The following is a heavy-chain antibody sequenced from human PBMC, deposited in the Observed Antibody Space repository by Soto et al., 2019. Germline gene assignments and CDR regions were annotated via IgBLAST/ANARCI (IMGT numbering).Heavy chain of an antibody. CDR3: ATHHEGYCSGGSCY. CDR2: IIPIFGTA. CDR1: GGTFSSYA. V-gene: IGHV1-69*01. D-gene: IGHD2-15*01. Sequence: QVQLGQAGAEVKKPGSSVKVSCKASGGTFSSYAISWVRQAPGQGLEWMGGIIPIFGTANYAQKFQGSVTITADESTSTAYMELSSLRSEDTAVYYCATHHEGYCSGGSCYWGQGPLVTVSS. J-gene: IGHJ4*02.